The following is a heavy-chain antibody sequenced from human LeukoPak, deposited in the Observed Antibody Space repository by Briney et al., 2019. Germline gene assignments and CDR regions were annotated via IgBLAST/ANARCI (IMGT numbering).Heavy chain of an antibody. CDR3: AIRPRYCSGGSCYSGGDY. J-gene: IGHJ4*02. CDR2: MNPNSGNT. V-gene: IGHV1-8*01. D-gene: IGHD2-15*01. Sequence: ASVKVSCKASGYTFTGYDINWVRQATGQGLEWMGWMNPNSGNTGYAQKFQGRVTMTRNTSISTAYMELSSLRSEDTAVYYCAIRPRYCSGGSCYSGGDYWGQGTLVTVSS. CDR1: GYTFTGYD.